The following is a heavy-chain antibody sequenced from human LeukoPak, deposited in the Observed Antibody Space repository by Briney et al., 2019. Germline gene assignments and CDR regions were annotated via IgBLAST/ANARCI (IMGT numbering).Heavy chain of an antibody. CDR2: IYHSGST. Sequence: SQTLSLTCTVSGGSISSGGYYWSWIRQPPGKGLEWIGYIYHSGSTYYNPSLKSRVTISVDRSKNQFSLKLSSVTAADTAVYYCARDAVIAATPFWYFDYWGQGTLVTVSS. CDR1: GGSISSGGYY. J-gene: IGHJ4*02. D-gene: IGHD2-15*01. V-gene: IGHV4-30-2*01. CDR3: ARDAVIAATPFWYFDY.